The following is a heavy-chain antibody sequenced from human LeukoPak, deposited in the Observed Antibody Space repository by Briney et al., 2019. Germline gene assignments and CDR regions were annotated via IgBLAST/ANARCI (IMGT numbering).Heavy chain of an antibody. D-gene: IGHD3-22*01. CDR2: ISGSGGST. V-gene: IGHV3-23*01. J-gene: IGHJ4*02. CDR3: AKDMGTYHYDSSGYYSPRYYFDY. CDR1: GFTFSSYA. Sequence: GGSLRLSCAASGFTFSSYAMSWVRQAPGKGLEWVSAISGSGGSTYYADSVKGRFTISRDNSKNTLYLQMNSLRAEDTAVYYCAKDMGTYHYDSSGYYSPRYYFDYWGQGTLVTVSS.